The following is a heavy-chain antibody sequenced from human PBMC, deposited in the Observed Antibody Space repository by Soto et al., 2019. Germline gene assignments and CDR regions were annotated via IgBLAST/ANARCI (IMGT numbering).Heavy chain of an antibody. Sequence: QMQLVQSGPEVKKPGTSVKVSCKASGFTFTSSAVQWVRQARGQRLEWIGWIVVGSGNTNYAQKFQERVTITRDMSTSKAYMELSSLRSEDTAVYYCAADIDILTGLTYYYYYGMDVWGQGTTVTVSS. CDR2: IVVGSGNT. CDR3: AADIDILTGLTYYYYYGMDV. D-gene: IGHD3-9*01. V-gene: IGHV1-58*01. CDR1: GFTFTSSA. J-gene: IGHJ6*02.